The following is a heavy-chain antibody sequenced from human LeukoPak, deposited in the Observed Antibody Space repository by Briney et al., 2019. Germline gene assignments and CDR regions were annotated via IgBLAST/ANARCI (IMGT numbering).Heavy chain of an antibody. Sequence: ASVKVSCKASGYTFTSYGISWVRQAPGQGLEWMGWISAYNGNTNYAQKLQGRVTMTTDTSTSTAYMELRSLRSDDTAVYYCARVVAAAGLYYSYMDVWGKGTTVTVSS. D-gene: IGHD6-13*01. CDR1: GYTFTSYG. J-gene: IGHJ6*03. CDR2: ISAYNGNT. V-gene: IGHV1-18*01. CDR3: ARVVAAAGLYYSYMDV.